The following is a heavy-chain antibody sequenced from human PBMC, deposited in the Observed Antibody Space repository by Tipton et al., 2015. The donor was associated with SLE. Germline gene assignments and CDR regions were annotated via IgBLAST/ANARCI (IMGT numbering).Heavy chain of an antibody. J-gene: IGHJ5*02. CDR3: ATVARLCGGDCPRWFDP. Sequence: QLVQSGAEVKKPGASVKVSCKASGYTFTRNYMNWVRQAPGQGLEWMGVINPSGRSTSYAQKFQGRVTMTRDTSTSTVYMELSSLRSDDTAVYFCATVARLCGGDCPRWFDPWGQGTLVTVSS. D-gene: IGHD2-21*01. CDR2: INPSGRST. V-gene: IGHV1-46*01. CDR1: GYTFTRNY.